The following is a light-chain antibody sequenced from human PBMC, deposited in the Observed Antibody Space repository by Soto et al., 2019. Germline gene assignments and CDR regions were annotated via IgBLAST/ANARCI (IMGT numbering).Light chain of an antibody. CDR1: QSVSSY. CDR2: DAS. V-gene: IGKV3-11*01. Sequence: EIVLTQSPATLSLSPGERATLSCRASQSVSSYLAWYQQKPGQAPRLLIYDASNRATGIPARFSGSGSGTDFTLTISGLEPEDCAVYYCQQRINWPITFGQGTRLEIK. J-gene: IGKJ5*01. CDR3: QQRINWPIT.